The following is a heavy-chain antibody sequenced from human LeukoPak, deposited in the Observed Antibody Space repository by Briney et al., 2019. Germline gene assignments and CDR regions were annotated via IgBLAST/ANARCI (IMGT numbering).Heavy chain of an antibody. CDR2: IYHSGST. CDR1: GYSISSGYY. CDR3: ARVPTGAENWFDP. Sequence: SETLSLTCTVSGYSISSGYYWDWIRQPPGKGLEWIGSIYHSGSTYYNPSLKSRVTISVDTSKNQFSLKLSSVTAADTAVYYCARVPTGAENWFDPWGQGTLVTVSS. D-gene: IGHD6-19*01. J-gene: IGHJ5*02. V-gene: IGHV4-38-2*02.